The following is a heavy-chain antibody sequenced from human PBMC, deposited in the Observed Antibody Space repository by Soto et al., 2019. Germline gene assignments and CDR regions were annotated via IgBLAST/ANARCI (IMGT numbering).Heavy chain of an antibody. CDR3: ASGLRMLRRIAARPYYYGMDV. CDR2: MNPNSGNT. CDR1: GYTFTSYD. V-gene: IGHV1-8*01. Sequence: QVQLVQSGAEVKKPGASVKVSCKASGYTFTSYDINWVRQATGQGLEWMGWMNPNSGNTGYAQKFQGRVTMTRNTSISTADMELSSRRSEDTAVYYCASGLRMLRRIAARPYYYGMDVWGQGTTVTVSS. J-gene: IGHJ6*02. D-gene: IGHD6-6*01.